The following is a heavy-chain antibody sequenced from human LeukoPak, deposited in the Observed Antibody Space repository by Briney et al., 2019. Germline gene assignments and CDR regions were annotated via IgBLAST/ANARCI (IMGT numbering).Heavy chain of an antibody. Sequence: GESLRLSCAASGFTFSSYGMHWVRHAPGKALEWVAVICYDGSKKYYADSVKGRFTISRDNSKNTLYLQMNSLRAEDRAVYYCAREGVYCSGGSCYGIYFDYWGQGTLVTVSS. CDR1: GFTFSSYG. CDR2: ICYDGSKK. CDR3: AREGVYCSGGSCYGIYFDY. D-gene: IGHD2-15*01. J-gene: IGHJ4*02. V-gene: IGHV3-33*01.